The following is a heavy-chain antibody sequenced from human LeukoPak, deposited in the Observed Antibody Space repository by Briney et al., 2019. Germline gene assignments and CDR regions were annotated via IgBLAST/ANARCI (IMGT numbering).Heavy chain of an antibody. V-gene: IGHV5-51*01. Sequence: GGSLKISCKGSGYSFTSYWIGWVRQMPGKGLEWMGIIYPGDSDTRYSPSFQGQVTISADKSISTAYLQWSSLKASDTAMYYCARRPEYSSGWYRAPFDYWGQGTLVTVSS. CDR3: ARRPEYSSGWYRAPFDY. CDR2: IYPGDSDT. J-gene: IGHJ4*02. CDR1: GYSFTSYW. D-gene: IGHD6-19*01.